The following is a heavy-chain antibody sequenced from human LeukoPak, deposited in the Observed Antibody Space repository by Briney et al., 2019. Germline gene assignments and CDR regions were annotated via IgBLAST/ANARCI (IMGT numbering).Heavy chain of an antibody. CDR2: INLNSGAT. Sequence: ASVKVSCKASGFTFIGYYMHWVRQAPGQGLEWMGWINLNSGATNYAQKFQGRVTMTRDTTVNTAYMELTSLRSDDTAVFYCARNQARAGRPWTGNYGMDVWGQGTTVTVSS. CDR3: ARNQARAGRPWTGNYGMDV. J-gene: IGHJ6*02. D-gene: IGHD1-1*01. V-gene: IGHV1-2*02. CDR1: GFTFIGYY.